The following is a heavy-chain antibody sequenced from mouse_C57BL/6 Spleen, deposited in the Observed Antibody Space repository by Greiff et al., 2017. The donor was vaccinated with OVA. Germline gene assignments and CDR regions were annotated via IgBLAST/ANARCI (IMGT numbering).Heavy chain of an antibody. CDR3: ARADAMDY. CDR2: IDPSDSYT. CDR1: GYTFTSYW. Sequence: QVQLKQSGAELVKPGASVKLSCKASGYTFTSYWMQWVKQRPGQGLEWIGEIDPSDSYTNYNQKFKGKATLTVDTSSSTAYMQLSSLTAEDSAVYYCARADAMDYWGQGTSVTVSS. V-gene: IGHV1-50*01. J-gene: IGHJ4*01.